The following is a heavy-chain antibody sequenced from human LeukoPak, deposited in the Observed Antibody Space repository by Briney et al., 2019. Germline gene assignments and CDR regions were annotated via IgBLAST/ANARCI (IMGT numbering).Heavy chain of an antibody. CDR3: AKDMVLLWFGGQYGMDV. CDR1: GFTFSSYA. CDR2: ISGSGGST. Sequence: GGSLRLSCAASGFTFSSYAMSWVRQAPGKGLEWVSAISGSGGSTYYAGSVKGRFTISRDNSKNTLYLQMNSLRAEDTAVYYCAKDMVLLWFGGQYGMDVWGQGTTVTVSS. J-gene: IGHJ6*02. D-gene: IGHD3-10*01. V-gene: IGHV3-23*01.